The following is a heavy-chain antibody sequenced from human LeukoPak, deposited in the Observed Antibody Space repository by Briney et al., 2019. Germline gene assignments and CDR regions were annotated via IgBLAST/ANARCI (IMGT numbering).Heavy chain of an antibody. V-gene: IGHV4-59*08. CDR3: ARRFVGYDSSWGASDI. CDR1: GGSITGYY. D-gene: IGHD6-13*01. Sequence: SETLSLTCTVSGGSITGYYWSWIRQPPGKGLEWIGYIYYSGSTNYNPSLKSRVTMSVDTSKNHFSLKLSSVTAADTAVYYCARRFVGYDSSWGASDIWGLGTMVTVSS. J-gene: IGHJ3*02. CDR2: IYYSGST.